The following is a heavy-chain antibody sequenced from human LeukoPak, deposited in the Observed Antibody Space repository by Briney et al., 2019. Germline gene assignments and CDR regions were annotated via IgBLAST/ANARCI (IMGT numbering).Heavy chain of an antibody. Sequence: ASVKVSCKASGYTFTGYYMHWVRQAPGQGLEWMGWINPNSGGTNYAQKFQGRVTMTRDTSISTAYMELSRLRSDDTAVYYCARGIAVAAFFDYWGQETLVTVSS. J-gene: IGHJ4*02. D-gene: IGHD6-19*01. CDR3: ARGIAVAAFFDY. CDR1: GYTFTGYY. V-gene: IGHV1-2*02. CDR2: INPNSGGT.